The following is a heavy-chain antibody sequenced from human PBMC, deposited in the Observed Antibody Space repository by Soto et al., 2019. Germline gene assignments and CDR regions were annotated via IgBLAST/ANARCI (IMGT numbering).Heavy chain of an antibody. D-gene: IGHD3-10*01. J-gene: IGHJ4*02. CDR3: ATYGSGSYKPTTFDY. V-gene: IGHV4-31*03. Sequence: QVQLQESGPGLVKPSQTLSLTCTVSGGSISSGDYYWSWIRQHPGQGLEWIGYIYYSGSTYYNPSLKSRVTISVDTSKNQFPLKLSSVTAADTAVYYCATYGSGSYKPTTFDYWGQGTLVTVSS. CDR1: GGSISSGDYY. CDR2: IYYSGST.